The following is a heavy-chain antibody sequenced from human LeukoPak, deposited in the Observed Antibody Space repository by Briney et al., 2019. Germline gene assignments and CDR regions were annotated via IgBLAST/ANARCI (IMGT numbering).Heavy chain of an antibody. V-gene: IGHV3-21*01. Sequence: GGSLRLSCEASGFTFSSYSINWVRQAPGKGLEWVSSISTTSSYADSVGGRFTISRDNAKNSLYLQMNSLRAEDTAVCYCATHRGYCTGGSCYFDYWGQGTLVTVSS. D-gene: IGHD2-15*01. CDR1: GFTFSSYS. J-gene: IGHJ4*02. CDR3: ATHRGYCTGGSCYFDY. CDR2: ISTTSS.